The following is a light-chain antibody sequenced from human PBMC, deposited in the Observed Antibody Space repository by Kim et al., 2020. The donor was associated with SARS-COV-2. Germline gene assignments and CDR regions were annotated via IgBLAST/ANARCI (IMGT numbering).Light chain of an antibody. V-gene: IGKV3-20*01. J-gene: IGKJ2*01. CDR2: AAS. CDR3: QQFGRSPYT. CDR1: QSVSSSY. Sequence: LFPAERAPLSCRARQSVSSSYLAWYQQKPGQAPRPLIYAASSRATGIPDRFSGSGSGTDFTLTISRLEPEDSAVYSCQQFGRSPYTFGQGTKLEI.